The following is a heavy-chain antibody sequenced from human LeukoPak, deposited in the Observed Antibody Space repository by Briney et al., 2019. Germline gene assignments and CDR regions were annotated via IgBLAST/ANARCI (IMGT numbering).Heavy chain of an antibody. Sequence: GGSLRLSCAASGFTFSSYAMSRVRQAPGKGLEWVSAISGSGGSTYYADSVKGRFTISRDNSKNTLYLQMNSLRAEDTAVYYCAKVPYYDFWSGPDYWGQGTLVTVSS. CDR1: GFTFSSYA. J-gene: IGHJ4*02. D-gene: IGHD3-3*01. V-gene: IGHV3-23*01. CDR2: ISGSGGST. CDR3: AKVPYYDFWSGPDY.